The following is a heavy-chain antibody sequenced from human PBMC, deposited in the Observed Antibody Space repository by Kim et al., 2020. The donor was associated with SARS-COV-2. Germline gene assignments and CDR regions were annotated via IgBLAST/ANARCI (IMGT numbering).Heavy chain of an antibody. J-gene: IGHJ3*02. Sequence: TTNDNSPLQSRVTKSVDTSKNQFSLRLYSVTAADTAVYYCARDPLEGAFDIWGPGAMVSVSS. V-gene: IGHV4-59*01. CDR3: ARDPLEGAFDI. CDR2: TT.